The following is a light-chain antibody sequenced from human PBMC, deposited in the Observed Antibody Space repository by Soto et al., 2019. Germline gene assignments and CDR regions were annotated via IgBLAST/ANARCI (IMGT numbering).Light chain of an antibody. CDR3: QQYNTWPIT. CDR2: GAS. J-gene: IGKJ4*01. V-gene: IGKV3D-15*01. CDR1: QRVSSSY. Sequence: EIVLTQSPGTLSLSPGERATLSCMASQRVSSSYLAWYQQKPGQTPRLLIYGASDRATGIPARFSGSGSGTEFTLTISSLQSEDCAIYYCQQYNTWPITFGGGTKVDIK.